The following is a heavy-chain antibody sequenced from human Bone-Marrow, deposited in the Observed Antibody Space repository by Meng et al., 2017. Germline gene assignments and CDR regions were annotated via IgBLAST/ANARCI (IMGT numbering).Heavy chain of an antibody. V-gene: IGHV4-59*01. J-gene: IGHJ2*01. CDR2: IYYSGST. D-gene: IGHD3-16*01. CDR1: GGSISSYY. Sequence: GSLRLSCTVSGGSISSYYWSWIRQPPGKGLEWIGYIYYSGSTDYNPSLKSRVTISVDTSKNQFSLKLSSVTAADTALYYCARGGRVGGGWFFDLWGHGTLVTVSS. CDR3: ARGGRVGGGWFFDL.